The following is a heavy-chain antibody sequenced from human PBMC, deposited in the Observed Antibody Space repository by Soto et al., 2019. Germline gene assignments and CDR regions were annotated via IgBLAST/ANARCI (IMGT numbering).Heavy chain of an antibody. D-gene: IGHD3-3*01. CDR3: ARDLNYDFWSGTDAFDI. CDR2: ISAYNGNT. Sequence: ASVNVSCKASGYTFTSYGISWVRQAPGQGLEWMGWISAYNGNTNYAQKLQGRVTMTTDTSTSTAYMELRSLRSDDTAVYYCARDLNYDFWSGTDAFDIWGQGTMVTVSS. V-gene: IGHV1-18*01. J-gene: IGHJ3*02. CDR1: GYTFTSYG.